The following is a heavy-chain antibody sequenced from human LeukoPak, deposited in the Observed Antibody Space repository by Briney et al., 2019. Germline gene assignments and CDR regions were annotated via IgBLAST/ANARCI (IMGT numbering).Heavy chain of an antibody. CDR1: GYTFTGYY. CDR2: INPNSGGT. V-gene: IGHV1-2*02. D-gene: IGHD3-22*01. CDR3: ARAPTYYYDSSGYYSFDY. J-gene: IGHJ4*02. Sequence: ASVKVSCKASGYTFTGYYMHWVRQAPGQGLEWMGWINPNSGGTNYAQKFQARVTVTRDTSISTAYMELSRLRSDDTAVYYCARAPTYYYDSSGYYSFDYWGQGTLVTVSS.